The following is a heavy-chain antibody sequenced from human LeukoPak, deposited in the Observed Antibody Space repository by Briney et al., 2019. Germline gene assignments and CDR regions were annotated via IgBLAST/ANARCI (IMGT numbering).Heavy chain of an antibody. J-gene: IGHJ4*02. Sequence: SETLSLTCTVSGGSISSGGYYWSWIRQHPGKGLEWIGEINHSGSTNYNPSLKSRVTISVDTSKNQFSLKLSSVTAADTAVYYCADGVPVDYWGQGTLVTVSS. CDR1: GGSISSGGYY. V-gene: IGHV4-31*03. CDR3: ADGVPVDY. CDR2: INHSGST. D-gene: IGHD3-10*01.